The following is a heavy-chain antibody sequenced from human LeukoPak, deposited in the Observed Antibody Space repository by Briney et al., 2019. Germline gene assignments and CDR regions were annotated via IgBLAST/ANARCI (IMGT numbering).Heavy chain of an antibody. V-gene: IGHV1-2*02. CDR1: GYTFTGYY. Sequence: ASVKVSCKASGYTFTGYYMHGVRQAPGQGLEWMGWINPNSGGTNYAQKFQGRVTMTRDTSISTAYMELSRLRSDDTAVYYCARDLAYGSGQNWFDPWGQGTLVTVSS. D-gene: IGHD3-10*01. CDR2: INPNSGGT. CDR3: ARDLAYGSGQNWFDP. J-gene: IGHJ5*02.